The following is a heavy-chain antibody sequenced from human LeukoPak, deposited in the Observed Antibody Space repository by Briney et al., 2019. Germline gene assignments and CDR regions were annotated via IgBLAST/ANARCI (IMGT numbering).Heavy chain of an antibody. CDR3: ARDLSQQPNTIGAFDI. V-gene: IGHV4-39*07. CDR2: IYYSGST. Sequence: SETLSLTCTVSGGSISSSSYYWGWIRQPPGKGLEWIGSIYYSGSTYYNPSLKSRVTISVDTSKNQFSLKLSSVTAADTAVYYCARDLSQQPNTIGAFDIWGQGTMVTVSS. CDR1: GGSISSSSYY. J-gene: IGHJ3*02. D-gene: IGHD6-13*01.